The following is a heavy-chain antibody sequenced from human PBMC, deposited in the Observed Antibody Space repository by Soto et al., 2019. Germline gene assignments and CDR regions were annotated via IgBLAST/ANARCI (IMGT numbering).Heavy chain of an antibody. CDR3: ARQNYGSGSYLPQYYYYYGMDV. J-gene: IGHJ6*02. CDR1: GGSISSSSYY. D-gene: IGHD3-10*01. CDR2: IYYSGST. Sequence: SETLSLTCTVSGGSISSSSYYWGWIRQPPGKGLEWIGSIYYSGSTYYNPSLKSRVTISVDTSKNQFSLKLSSVTAADTAVYYCARQNYGSGSYLPQYYYYYGMDVWGQGTTVTV. V-gene: IGHV4-39*01.